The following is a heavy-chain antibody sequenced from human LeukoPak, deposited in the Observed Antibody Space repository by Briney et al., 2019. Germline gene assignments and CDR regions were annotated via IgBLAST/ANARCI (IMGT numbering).Heavy chain of an antibody. V-gene: IGHV3-30*18. Sequence: GGSLRLSCAASGFTFSTYGMHWVRQAPGKGLEWVALISYDGSNKYYADSVKGRFTISRDNSKNTLYLQMNGLSAEDTAVYYCAKDLSSWNRAHDMVDYWGQGTLVTVSS. CDR3: AKDLSSWNRAHDMVDY. CDR1: GFTFSTYG. CDR2: ISYDGSNK. J-gene: IGHJ4*02. D-gene: IGHD1-1*01.